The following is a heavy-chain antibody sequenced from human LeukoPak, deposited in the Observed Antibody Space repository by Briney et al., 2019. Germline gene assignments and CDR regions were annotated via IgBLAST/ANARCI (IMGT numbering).Heavy chain of an antibody. D-gene: IGHD2-2*01. CDR3: AKGLLCSSTSCWLYFDY. V-gene: IGHV3-23*01. CDR2: ISGSGGGT. J-gene: IGHJ4*02. Sequence: GGSLRLSCSASGFTFTNYAMNWVRQAPGKGLYWVSAISGSGGGTYYADSVKGRFTISRDNSKNTLYLQMTRLRAEDTAVYYCAKGLLCSSTSCWLYFDYWGQGALVTVSS. CDR1: GFTFTNYA.